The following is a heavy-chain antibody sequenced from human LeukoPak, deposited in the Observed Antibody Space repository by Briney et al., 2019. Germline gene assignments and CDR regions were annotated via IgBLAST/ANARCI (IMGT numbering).Heavy chain of an antibody. V-gene: IGHV3-74*01. CDR1: GFTFSDYY. Sequence: PGGSLRLSCAASGFTFSDYYMSWIRQAPGKGLVWVSRINGDGSSTSYADSVKGRITISRDNAKNTLYLQVNSLRAEDTAVYYCAREGYSSAFVAYWGQGTLVTVSS. CDR2: INGDGSST. J-gene: IGHJ4*02. D-gene: IGHD2-15*01. CDR3: AREGYSSAFVAY.